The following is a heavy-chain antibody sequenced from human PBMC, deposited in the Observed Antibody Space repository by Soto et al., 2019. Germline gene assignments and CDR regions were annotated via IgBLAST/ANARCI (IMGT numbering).Heavy chain of an antibody. J-gene: IGHJ4*02. CDR2: INPSGGST. Sequence: QVQLVQSGAEVKKPGASVKVSCKASGYTFTSYYLHWVRQAPGQGLEWMGIINPSGGSTSFAQRFPGSVTMTRDTSTTTVYLELSSLRSEDTAVYYCARDVSSGYFDYWGQGTLVTVSS. CDR3: ARDVSSGYFDY. CDR1: GYTFTSYY. V-gene: IGHV1-46*01. D-gene: IGHD3-22*01.